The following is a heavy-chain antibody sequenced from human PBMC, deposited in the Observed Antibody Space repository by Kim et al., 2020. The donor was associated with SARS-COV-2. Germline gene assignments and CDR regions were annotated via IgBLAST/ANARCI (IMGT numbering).Heavy chain of an antibody. Sequence: GGSLRLSCAASGFTFSSSTMHWVRQASGKGLEWVGRIRSKANSYATAYAASVKNRFTISRDDSKNTAYLQRNSPKTEATAVYSCTRANPIAGGWYDAFD. CDR1: GFTFSSST. CDR2: IRSKANSYAT. D-gene: IGHD6-19*01. J-gene: IGHJ3*02. V-gene: IGHV3-73*01. CDR3: TRANPIAGGWYDAFD.